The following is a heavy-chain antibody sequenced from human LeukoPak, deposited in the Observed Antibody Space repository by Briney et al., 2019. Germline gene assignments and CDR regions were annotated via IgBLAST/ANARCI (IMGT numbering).Heavy chain of an antibody. CDR2: IYYSGST. D-gene: IGHD3-10*01. Sequence: SETLSLTCTVSGGPISSYYWSWIRQPPGKGLEWIGYIYYSGSTNYNPSLKSRVTISVDTSKNQFSLKLSSVTAADTAVYYCARHDYYGSGSWNWGQGTLVTVSS. J-gene: IGHJ4*02. CDR1: GGPISSYY. CDR3: ARHDYYGSGSWN. V-gene: IGHV4-59*08.